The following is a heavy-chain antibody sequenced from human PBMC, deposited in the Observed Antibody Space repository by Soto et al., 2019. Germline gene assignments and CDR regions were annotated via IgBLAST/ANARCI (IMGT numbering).Heavy chain of an antibody. CDR3: AREGASSGYAARARHF. D-gene: IGHD3-22*01. J-gene: IGHJ4*03. CDR2: INPNSGNT. V-gene: IGHV1-18*01. Sequence: QGLEWMGWINPNSGNTNYSHKLQGRVTMTTDTSTSTAYMELRSLRSDDTDVYYCAREGASSGYAARARHFWGKGLLVTVS.